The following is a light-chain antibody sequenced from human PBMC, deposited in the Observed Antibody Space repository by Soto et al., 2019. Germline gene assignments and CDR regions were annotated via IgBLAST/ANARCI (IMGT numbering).Light chain of an antibody. Sequence: QSALTQPASVSGSFGQSITISCTGTGSDVGGYNYVSWYQQHPGKAPKVMIYEVSLRPSGVSTRFSGSKSGNTASLSISGLQAEDEGDYYCSSYTTSTTQVFGGGTKLTVL. CDR3: SSYTTSTTQV. V-gene: IGLV2-14*01. J-gene: IGLJ2*01. CDR1: GSDVGGYNY. CDR2: EVS.